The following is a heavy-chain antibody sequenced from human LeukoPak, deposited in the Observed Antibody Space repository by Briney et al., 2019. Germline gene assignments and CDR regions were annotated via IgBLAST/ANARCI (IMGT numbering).Heavy chain of an antibody. J-gene: IGHJ5*02. CDR3: AKSRLTPHP. CDR2: IGGSGSST. D-gene: IGHD1-14*01. Sequence: PGGSLRLSCAASGFTFSNSDMSWVRQAPGKGLEWVSAIGGSGSSTFYADSVKGRFTVSRDNSKNTLYLQMSSLRAEDTAVYYCAKSRLTPHPWGLGTLVTVSS. V-gene: IGHV3-23*01. CDR1: GFTFSNSD.